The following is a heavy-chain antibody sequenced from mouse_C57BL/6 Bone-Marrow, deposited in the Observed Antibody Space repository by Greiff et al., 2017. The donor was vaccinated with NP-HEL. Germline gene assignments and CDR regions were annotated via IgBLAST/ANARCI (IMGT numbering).Heavy chain of an antibody. V-gene: IGHV1-82*01. Sequence: ESGPELVKPGASVKISCKASGYAFSSSWMNWVKQRPGKGLEWIGRIYPGDGDTNYNGKFKGKATLTADKSSSTAYMQLSSLTSEDSAVYFCARDGSSYGYFDVWGTGTTVTVSS. CDR2: IYPGDGDT. J-gene: IGHJ1*03. D-gene: IGHD1-1*01. CDR3: ARDGSSYGYFDV. CDR1: GYAFSSSW.